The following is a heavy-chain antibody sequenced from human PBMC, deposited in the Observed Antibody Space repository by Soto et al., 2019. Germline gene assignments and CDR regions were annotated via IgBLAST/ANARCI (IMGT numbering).Heavy chain of an antibody. Sequence: EMQLVESGGGLVQPGMSLRLSCAASGFTFDAYAMYWVRQVPGKGLEWVSGISWNSGRIGYADSVKGRFTISRDNAKNSLYLQMHSLRREDTALYYCTKARLWGGDGYNSYYYNAMDVWGQGTTVTVSS. J-gene: IGHJ6*02. CDR2: ISWNSGRI. CDR3: TKARLWGGDGYNSYYYNAMDV. V-gene: IGHV3-9*01. CDR1: GFTFDAYA. D-gene: IGHD3-16*01.